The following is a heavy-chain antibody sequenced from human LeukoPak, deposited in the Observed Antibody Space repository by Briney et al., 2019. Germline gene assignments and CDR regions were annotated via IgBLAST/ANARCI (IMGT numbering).Heavy chain of an antibody. V-gene: IGHV3-7*01. CDR1: GFTFSDYW. Sequence: PGGSLRLSCAASGFTFSDYWMTWVRQVPGKGLEWVANINRGGNEVHYVDSVKGRFTTSRDNAKNSLYLQLDSLRVEDTAVYYCARVGAWELQRVFDYWGQGTLVTVSS. D-gene: IGHD1-26*01. J-gene: IGHJ4*02. CDR2: INRGGNEV. CDR3: ARVGAWELQRVFDY.